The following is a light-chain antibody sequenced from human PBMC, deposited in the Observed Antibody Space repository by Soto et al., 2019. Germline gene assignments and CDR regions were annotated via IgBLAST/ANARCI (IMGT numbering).Light chain of an antibody. V-gene: IGKV3-20*01. Sequence: DIVLTQLPRTLSLSPGERATLSCRASQSVSSSYLAWYQQKPGQAPRLLIYGASSRATGIPDRFSGSGSGTDFTLTISRLEPEYFAVYRCQQYCSSSWTICQGPKV. CDR3: QQYCSSSWT. CDR2: GAS. CDR1: QSVSSSY. J-gene: IGKJ1*01.